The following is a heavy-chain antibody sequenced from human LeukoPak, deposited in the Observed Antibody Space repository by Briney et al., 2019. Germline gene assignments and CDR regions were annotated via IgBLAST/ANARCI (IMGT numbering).Heavy chain of an antibody. CDR2: INPSGGST. Sequence: ASVKVSCKASGYTFTSYYMHWVRQAPGQGLEWMGIINPSGGSTSYAQKFQGRVTMTRDTSTSTVYMELSSLRSEDTAVYYCARVRTSCEDSDAFDIWGQGTMVTVSS. CDR1: GYTFTSYY. D-gene: IGHD2-15*01. V-gene: IGHV1-46*01. J-gene: IGHJ3*02. CDR3: ARVRTSCEDSDAFDI.